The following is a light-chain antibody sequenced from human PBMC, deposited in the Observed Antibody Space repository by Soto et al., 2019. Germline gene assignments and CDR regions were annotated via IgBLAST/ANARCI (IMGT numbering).Light chain of an antibody. CDR2: DVS. J-gene: IGLJ1*01. CDR1: SSDVGGYNS. Sequence: QSALTQPASVSGSPGQSIIISCTGTSSDVGGYNSVSWYQQHPGKAPKLMIYDVSNRPSGISNRFSGSKSGNTASLTISGLQAEDEADYYCSSYTSSSTQVFGTGTKVTVL. V-gene: IGLV2-14*01. CDR3: SSYTSSSTQV.